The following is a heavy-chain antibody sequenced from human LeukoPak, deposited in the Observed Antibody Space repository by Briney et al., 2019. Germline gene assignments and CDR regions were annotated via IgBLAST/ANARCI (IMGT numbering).Heavy chain of an antibody. CDR1: GFTFSTYG. V-gene: IGHV3-23*01. D-gene: IGHD6-13*01. CDR3: AKRGIAAAGRYYYYYYMDV. J-gene: IGHJ6*03. Sequence: GGTLRLSCAASGFTFSTYGMTWVRQAPGKGLEWVSAISGSAATTFYADSVKGRFTISRDNSKNTLYLQMNSLRAEDTAVYYCAKRGIAAAGRYYYYYYMDVWGKGTTVTVSS. CDR2: ISGSAATT.